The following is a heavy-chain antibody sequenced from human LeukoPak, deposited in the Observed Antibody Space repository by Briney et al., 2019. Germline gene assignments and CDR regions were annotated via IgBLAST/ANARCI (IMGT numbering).Heavy chain of an antibody. CDR1: GYTFTGYY. D-gene: IGHD1-26*01. CDR2: INPNSGGT. Sequence: ASVKVSCKASGYTFTGYYMHWVRQAPGQGLEWMGRINPNSGGTNYAQKFQGRVTMTRDTSISTAYMELSRLRSDDTAVYYCAKSRYSGSQRSAFDIWGQGTMVTVSS. V-gene: IGHV1-2*06. J-gene: IGHJ3*02. CDR3: AKSRYSGSQRSAFDI.